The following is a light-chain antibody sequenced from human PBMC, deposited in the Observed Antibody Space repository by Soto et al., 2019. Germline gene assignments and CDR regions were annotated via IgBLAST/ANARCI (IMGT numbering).Light chain of an antibody. Sequence: DIFLAQAPATLSSFPCDVVTLSCRASQYINTRLAWYQHRPGQAPRLLIYQTSIRAAGIPARFSASGTGTDFTLTISDVQPEDFAVYYCHQRQSWPRTFGQGTKV. CDR1: QYINTR. J-gene: IGKJ1*01. V-gene: IGKV3-11*01. CDR3: HQRQSWPRT. CDR2: QTS.